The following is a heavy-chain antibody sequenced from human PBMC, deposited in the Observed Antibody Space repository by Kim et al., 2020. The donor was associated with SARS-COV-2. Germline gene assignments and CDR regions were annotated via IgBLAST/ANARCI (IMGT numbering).Heavy chain of an antibody. Sequence: SVKVSCKASGGTFSSYAISWVRQAPGQGLEWMGGIIPIFGTANYAQKFQGRVTITADESTSTAYMELSSLRSEDTAVYYCARESVRYYYGSGSYYNGGCFDYWGQGTLVTVSS. D-gene: IGHD3-10*01. V-gene: IGHV1-69*13. CDR2: IIPIFGTA. J-gene: IGHJ4*02. CDR1: GGTFSSYA. CDR3: ARESVRYYYGSGSYYNGGCFDY.